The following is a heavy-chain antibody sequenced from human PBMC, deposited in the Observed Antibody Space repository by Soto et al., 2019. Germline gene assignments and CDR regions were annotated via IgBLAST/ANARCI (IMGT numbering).Heavy chain of an antibody. CDR1: GYSFTSYW. CDR2: INPGNSDT. V-gene: IGHV5-51*01. D-gene: IGHD3-16*02. Sequence: PGESLKISCKASGYSFTSYWIAWVRQTPGKGLEWMGIINPGNSDTRYSPSFQGQVTISADWPSGTTYLQLSSLKASDSGTYYCACLSPDFDFWGQGTLVTVSS. CDR3: ACLSPDFDF. J-gene: IGHJ4*02.